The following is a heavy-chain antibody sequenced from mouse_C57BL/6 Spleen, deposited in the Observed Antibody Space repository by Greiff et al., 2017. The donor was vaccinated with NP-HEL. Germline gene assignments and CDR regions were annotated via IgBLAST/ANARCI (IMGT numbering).Heavy chain of an antibody. J-gene: IGHJ2*01. CDR3: ARSDGPLFDY. D-gene: IGHD2-3*01. V-gene: IGHV1-42*01. Sequence: EVQLQQSGPELVKPGASVKISCKASGYSFTGYYMNWVKQSPEKSLEWIGEINPSTGGTTYNQKFKAKATLTVDKSSSTAYMQLKSLTSEDSAVYYCARSDGPLFDYWGQGTTLTVSS. CDR1: GYSFTGYY. CDR2: INPSTGGT.